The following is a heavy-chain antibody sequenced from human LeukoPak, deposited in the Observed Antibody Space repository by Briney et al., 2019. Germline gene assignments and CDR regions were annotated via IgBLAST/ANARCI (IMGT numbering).Heavy chain of an antibody. J-gene: IGHJ6*03. CDR1: GGSISSYY. CDR2: IYYSGST. D-gene: IGHD6-13*01. Sequence: KASETLSLTCTVSGGSISSYYWSWIRQPPGKGLEWIGYIYYSGSTNYNPSLKSRVTISVDTSKNQFSLKLSSVTAADTAVYYCAREYSSSWYYYYYYMDVWGKGTTVTVSS. CDR3: AREYSSSWYYYYYYMDV. V-gene: IGHV4-59*01.